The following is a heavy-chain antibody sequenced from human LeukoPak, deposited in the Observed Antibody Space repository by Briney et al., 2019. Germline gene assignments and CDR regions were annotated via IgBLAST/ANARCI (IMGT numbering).Heavy chain of an antibody. D-gene: IGHD3-22*01. Sequence: GASVKVSCKASGYTLTSYGMNWVRQAPGQGLEWMGWINTNTGNPTYAQGFTGRFVFSLDTSVSTAYLQISSLRAEDTAVYYCAREVLFGTYYYDSKAPYYFDYWGQGTLVTVSS. CDR2: INTNTGNP. V-gene: IGHV7-4-1*02. J-gene: IGHJ4*02. CDR1: GYTLTSYG. CDR3: AREVLFGTYYYDSKAPYYFDY.